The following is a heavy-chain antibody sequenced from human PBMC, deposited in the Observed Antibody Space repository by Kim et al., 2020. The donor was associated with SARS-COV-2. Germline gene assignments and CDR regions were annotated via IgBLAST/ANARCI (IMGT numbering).Heavy chain of an antibody. Sequence: SETLSLTCTVSGGSISSSSYYWGWIRQPPGKGLEWIGSIYYSGSTYYNPSLKSRVTISVDTSKNQFSLKLSSVTAADTAVYYCARHKVFGVVIIETGWFDPWGQGTLVTVSS. D-gene: IGHD3-3*01. CDR2: IYYSGST. J-gene: IGHJ5*02. CDR1: GGSISSSSYY. V-gene: IGHV4-39*01. CDR3: ARHKVFGVVIIETGWFDP.